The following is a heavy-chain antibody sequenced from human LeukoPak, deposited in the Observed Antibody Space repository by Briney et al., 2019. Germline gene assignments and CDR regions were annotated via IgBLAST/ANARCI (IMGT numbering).Heavy chain of an antibody. CDR1: RFTFSTSW. J-gene: IGHJ5*02. D-gene: IGHD5-24*01. CDR3: ARDLNWPGP. CDR2: IKYDGTME. Sequence: GGSLRLSCVASRFTFSTSWMTWVRQAPGKGLEFVAGIKYDGTMESYVDSVNGRFTISRDNTKNSLYLQMNSLRVDDTAVYYCARDLNWPGPWGQGTLVTVSS. V-gene: IGHV3-7*03.